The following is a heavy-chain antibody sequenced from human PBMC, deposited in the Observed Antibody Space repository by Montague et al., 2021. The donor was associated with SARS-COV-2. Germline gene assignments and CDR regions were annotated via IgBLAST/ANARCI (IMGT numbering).Heavy chain of an antibody. CDR1: GGSIGSHY. V-gene: IGHV4-59*11. CDR2: IYYTGIT. CDR3: ARGSGPASATWFDP. Sequence: SETLSLTCTVSGGSIGSHYWSWIRLPPGKGLEWVGHIYYTGITKXXSSLKSRVTISVDTSKNQLSLKLDSVTAADTAVYYCARGSGPASATWFDPWGQGTLVTVSS. D-gene: IGHD6-25*01. J-gene: IGHJ5*02.